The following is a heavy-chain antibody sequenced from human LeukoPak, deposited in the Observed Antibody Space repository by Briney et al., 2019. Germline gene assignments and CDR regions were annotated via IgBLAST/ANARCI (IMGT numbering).Heavy chain of an antibody. V-gene: IGHV3-21*01. CDR2: ISSSSSYI. CDR1: GFTFSSYS. CDR3: ARDCSGGSRYSDYYYYYMDV. J-gene: IGHJ6*03. D-gene: IGHD2-15*01. Sequence: GGSLRLSCAASGFTFSSYSMNWVRQAPGKGLEWVSSISSSSSYIYYADSVKGRFTISRDNAKSSLYLQMNSLRAEDTAVYYCARDCSGGSRYSDYYYYYMDVWGKGTTVTVSS.